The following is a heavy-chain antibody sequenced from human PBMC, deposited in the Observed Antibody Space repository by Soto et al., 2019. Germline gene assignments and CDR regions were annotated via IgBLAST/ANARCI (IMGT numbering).Heavy chain of an antibody. CDR3: ARESEDLTSNFDY. CDR2: ISWNSGSI. CDR1: GFTFDDYA. J-gene: IGHJ4*02. Sequence: GGSLRLSCAASGFTFDDYAMHWVRQAPGKGLEWVSGISWNSGSIGYADSVKGRFTISRDNAKNSLYLQMNSLRAEDTAVYYCARESEDLTSNFDYRGQGTLVTVSS. V-gene: IGHV3-9*01.